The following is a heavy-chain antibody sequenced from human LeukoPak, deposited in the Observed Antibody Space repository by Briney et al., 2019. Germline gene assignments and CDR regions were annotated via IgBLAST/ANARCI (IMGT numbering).Heavy chain of an antibody. V-gene: IGHV3-9*01. CDR3: AKDPGSGSYHWEGFDY. CDR1: GFTFDDYA. CDR2: ISWNSGSI. Sequence: PGRSLRLSCAASGFTFDDYAMHWVRQAPGKGLEWVSGISWNSGSIGYADSVKGRFTISRDNAKNSLYLQTNSLRAEDTALYYCAKDPGSGSYHWEGFDYWGQGTLVTVSS. J-gene: IGHJ4*02. D-gene: IGHD1-26*01.